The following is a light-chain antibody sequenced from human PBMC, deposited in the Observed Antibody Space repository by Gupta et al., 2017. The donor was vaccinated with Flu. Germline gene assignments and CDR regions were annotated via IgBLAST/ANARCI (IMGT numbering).Light chain of an antibody. V-gene: IGKV3-15*01. CDR3: QQYNNWWT. Sequence: EIVMTQSPATLSVSPGERATLSCRASQSVSSNLAWYQQKPGQAPRLLIYGASNRANGIPARFSGSGYGTEFTLTSSSRQSEDFAVYYGQQYNNWWTFGQGTKVEIK. CDR2: GAS. CDR1: QSVSSN. J-gene: IGKJ1*01.